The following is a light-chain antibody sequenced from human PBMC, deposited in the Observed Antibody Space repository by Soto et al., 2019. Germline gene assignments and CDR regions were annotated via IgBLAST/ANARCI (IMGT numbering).Light chain of an antibody. CDR1: QGISSY. Sequence: DIQLTQSPSFLSASVGDRVTITCRASQGISSYLAWYQQVPGKAPKLLIYDASTLQSGVPSRFSGSGSGTEFTLTISSLQPEDFATYYCQQLDTFPLTFGGGTKVEIK. CDR3: QQLDTFPLT. V-gene: IGKV1-9*01. J-gene: IGKJ4*01. CDR2: DAS.